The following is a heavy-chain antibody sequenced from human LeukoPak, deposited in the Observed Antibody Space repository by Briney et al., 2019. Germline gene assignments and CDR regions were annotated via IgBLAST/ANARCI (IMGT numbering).Heavy chain of an antibody. J-gene: IGHJ4*02. CDR3: ARDSIAGYSLSW. CDR1: GGFIINGKW. V-gene: IGHV4/OR15-8*01. CDR2: ISHSGSP. D-gene: IGHD3-9*01. Sequence: PSETLSLTCGVSGGFIINGKWWSWVRQPPGKGLEWIGEISHSGSPNYNPSLKGRLTISVDTAKNQFSLKLSSVTAADTAVYYCARDSIAGYSLSWWGQGSLVTVSS.